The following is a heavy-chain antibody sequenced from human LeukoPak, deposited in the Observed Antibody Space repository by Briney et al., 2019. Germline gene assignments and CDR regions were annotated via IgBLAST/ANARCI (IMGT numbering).Heavy chain of an antibody. Sequence: QPGGSLRLSCAASGFTFSSYWMHWVRQAPGKGLVWVSRINTDGSSTSYADSVKGRFTISRDNSKNTLYLQMNSLRAEDTAVYYCARDSGSYYFDYWGQGTLVTVSS. CDR2: INTDGSST. V-gene: IGHV3-74*01. J-gene: IGHJ4*02. D-gene: IGHD1-26*01. CDR1: GFTFSSYW. CDR3: ARDSGSYYFDY.